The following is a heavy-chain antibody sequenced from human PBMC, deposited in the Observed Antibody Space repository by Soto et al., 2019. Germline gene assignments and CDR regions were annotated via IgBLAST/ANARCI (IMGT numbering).Heavy chain of an antibody. Sequence: XETLSLTCTVSGCSISSYYWSWIRQPPGKGLEWIGYIYYSGSTNYNPSLKSRVTISVDTSKNQFSLKLSSVTAADTAVYYCARGNFDWLSYGMDVWGQGTTVTVSS. D-gene: IGHD3-9*01. V-gene: IGHV4-59*01. CDR2: IYYSGST. CDR1: GCSISSYY. J-gene: IGHJ6*02. CDR3: ARGNFDWLSYGMDV.